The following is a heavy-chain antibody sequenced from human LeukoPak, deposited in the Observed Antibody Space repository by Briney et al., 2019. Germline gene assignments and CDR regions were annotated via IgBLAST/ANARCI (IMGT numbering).Heavy chain of an antibody. D-gene: IGHD3-9*01. CDR2: ISGYSGNT. Sequence: ASVKVSCKASGYTFTGYYMHWVRQAPGQGLEWMGWISGYSGNTNYAQKLQGRVTMTTDTSTSAAYVELRSLRSDDTAVYYCARDLLRYFDWLSMAGYWGQGTLVSVSS. CDR3: ARDLLRYFDWLSMAGY. CDR1: GYTFTGYY. J-gene: IGHJ4*02. V-gene: IGHV1-18*04.